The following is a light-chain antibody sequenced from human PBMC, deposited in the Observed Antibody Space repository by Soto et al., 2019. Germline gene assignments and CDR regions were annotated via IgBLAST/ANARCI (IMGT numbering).Light chain of an antibody. J-gene: IGKJ4*01. V-gene: IGKV1-5*03. CDR2: KAS. CDR1: QSLSSW. CDR3: QQYNTFPRT. Sequence: DIQMTQSHSTLSASVGDRVTITCRASQSLSSWLAWYQEKPGKAPKLLIYKASSLEIGVPSRFSGSGSETEFTLTISSLQPDDFATYYCQQYNTFPRTFGGGTKVEIK.